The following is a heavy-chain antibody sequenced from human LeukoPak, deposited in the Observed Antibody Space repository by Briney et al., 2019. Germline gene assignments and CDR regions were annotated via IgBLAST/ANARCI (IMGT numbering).Heavy chain of an antibody. J-gene: IGHJ4*02. CDR3: ARAWHYYDSSGSPPY. Sequence: PGGSLRLSCAASGFTFSDYYMSWIRQAPGKGLEWVSYISSSGSTIYYADSVKGRFTISRDNAKNSLYLQMNSLRAEDTAVYYCARAWHYYDSSGSPPYWGQGTLVTVSS. V-gene: IGHV3-11*01. CDR1: GFTFSDYY. CDR2: ISSSGSTI. D-gene: IGHD3-22*01.